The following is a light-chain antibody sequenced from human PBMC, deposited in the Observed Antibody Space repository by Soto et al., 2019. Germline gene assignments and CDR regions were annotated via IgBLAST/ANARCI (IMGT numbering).Light chain of an antibody. CDR3: QQRSNWPPVT. J-gene: IGKJ4*01. CDR1: QSVSSY. V-gene: IGKV3-11*01. CDR2: DAS. Sequence: EIVLTQSPATLSLSPGERATLSCRASQSVSSYLAWYQQKPGQAPRLLIYDASNRATGIPARFSGSGSGTDVTRTISGLEPEDFAIYYCQQRSNWPPVTFGGGTKVEIK.